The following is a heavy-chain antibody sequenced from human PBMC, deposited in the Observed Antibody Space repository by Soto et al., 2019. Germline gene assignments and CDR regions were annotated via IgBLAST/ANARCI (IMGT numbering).Heavy chain of an antibody. V-gene: IGHV3-49*04. D-gene: IGHD2-2*01. CDR1: GFTFGYYA. J-gene: IGHJ6*02. CDR3: TPXGGVPAAMSHYYYGMDV. CDR2: IRSKAYGGTT. Sequence: GGSLRLSCTASGFTFGYYAMSWVRQAPGKGLEWVGFIRSKAYGGTTEYAASVKGRFTISRDDSKSIAYLQMNSLKTEDTAVYYCTPXGGVPAAMSHYYYGMDVWGQGTTVTVSS.